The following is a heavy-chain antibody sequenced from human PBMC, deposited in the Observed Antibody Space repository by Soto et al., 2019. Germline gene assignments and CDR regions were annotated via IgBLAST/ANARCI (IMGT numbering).Heavy chain of an antibody. Sequence: QVQLQESGPGLVKPSQTLTLTCSLSGGSIDTGGFSWSWARQLPGKGLQWIGYIYYTGAAYYNPALKSRVVISLDTSANQFSLNLTSLTAADTAVYYCASGTFNDISFDSWGQGRLVTVSS. CDR2: IYYTGAA. V-gene: IGHV4-31*03. J-gene: IGHJ4*02. D-gene: IGHD2-21*01. CDR3: ASGTFNDISFDS. CDR1: GGSIDTGGFS.